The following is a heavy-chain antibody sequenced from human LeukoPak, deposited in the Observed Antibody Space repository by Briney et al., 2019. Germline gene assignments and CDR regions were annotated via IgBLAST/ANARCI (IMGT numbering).Heavy chain of an antibody. CDR1: GFTFSSYA. CDR3: AKGFDYYCSFDP. D-gene: IGHD3-10*01. Sequence: GGSLRLSCAASGFTFSSYAMSWVRQAPGRGLEWLSKISGSDGTTQYADSVKGRFTITRDNSKSTLYLQMNSLRAEDTAIYYCAKGFDYYCSFDPWGQGTPVTVSS. J-gene: IGHJ5*02. CDR2: ISGSDGTT. V-gene: IGHV3-23*01.